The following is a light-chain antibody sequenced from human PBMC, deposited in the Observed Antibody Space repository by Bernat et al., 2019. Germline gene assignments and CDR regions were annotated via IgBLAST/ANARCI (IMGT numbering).Light chain of an antibody. CDR2: ENT. V-gene: IGLV3-1*01. Sequence: SYELTQPPSMSVSPGQTATITCSGEDLGQKYSSWYQLRPGQPPVVVIYENTKRPSGIPGRFSASKSGDTTTLSISGTQSLDEADYYWQTWDKGVIFGGGTQLTVL. CDR3: QTWDKGVI. J-gene: IGLJ2*01. CDR1: DLGQKY.